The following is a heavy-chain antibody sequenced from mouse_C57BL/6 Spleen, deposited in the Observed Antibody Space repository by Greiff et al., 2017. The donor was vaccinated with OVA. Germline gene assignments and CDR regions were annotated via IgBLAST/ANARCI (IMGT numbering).Heavy chain of an antibody. J-gene: IGHJ3*01. CDR2: IDPENGGT. CDR3: TRRTWFAY. V-gene: IGHV1-15*01. Sequence: VQLQQSGAELVRPGASVTLSCKASGYTFTDYEMHWVKQTPVHGLEWIGAIDPENGGTAYNQKFKGKAILTADKSSSTAYMELRSLTSEDSAVYYCTRRTWFAYWGQGTLVTVSA. CDR1: GYTFTDYE.